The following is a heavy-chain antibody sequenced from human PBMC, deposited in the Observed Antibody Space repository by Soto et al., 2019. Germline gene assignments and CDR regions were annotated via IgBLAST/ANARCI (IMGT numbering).Heavy chain of an antibody. D-gene: IGHD1-26*01. Sequence: SLTCTVSGGSISSSSYYWGWIRQPPWKGLEWIGSIYYSGSTYYNPSLKSRVTISVDTSKNQFSLKLSSVTATDTSVYYCARHPLGWELLDEAFDIWGQGTMVTVSS. CDR3: ARHPLGWELLDEAFDI. J-gene: IGHJ3*02. CDR2: IYYSGST. V-gene: IGHV4-39*01. CDR1: GGSISSSSYY.